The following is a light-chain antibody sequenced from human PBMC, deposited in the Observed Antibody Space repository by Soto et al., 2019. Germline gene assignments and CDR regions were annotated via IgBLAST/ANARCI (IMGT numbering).Light chain of an antibody. CDR1: SSNIGSNY. CDR3: AAWDDSLSGWV. Sequence: QSVLTQPPSASGTPGQRVTISCSGSSSNIGSNYVYWYQQLPGTAPKLLIYRNNQRPSGVPDRFPGSKSGTSASPAISGLRSEDEADYYCAAWDDSLSGWVFGGGTKVTVL. CDR2: RNN. J-gene: IGLJ3*02. V-gene: IGLV1-47*01.